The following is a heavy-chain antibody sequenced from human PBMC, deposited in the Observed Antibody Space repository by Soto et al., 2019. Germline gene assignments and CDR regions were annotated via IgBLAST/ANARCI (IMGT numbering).Heavy chain of an antibody. CDR3: ARDLQYYDSSGYPTNWFDP. CDR2: INSDGSST. V-gene: IGHV3-74*01. D-gene: IGHD3-22*01. J-gene: IGHJ5*02. Sequence: GGSLRLSCAASGFTFSSYWMHWVRQAPGKGLLWVSRINSDGSSTSYADSVKGRFTISRDNAKNTLYLQMNSLRAEDTAVYYCARDLQYYDSSGYPTNWFDPWGQGTLVTVSS. CDR1: GFTFSSYW.